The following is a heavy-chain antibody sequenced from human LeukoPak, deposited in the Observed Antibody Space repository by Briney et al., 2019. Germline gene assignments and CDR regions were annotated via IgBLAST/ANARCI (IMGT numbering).Heavy chain of an antibody. CDR3: ARVGGYYFDY. CDR1: GFTFTTVW. CDR2: IKQDGSEK. D-gene: IGHD5-12*01. J-gene: IGHJ4*02. Sequence: PGGSLRLSCATSGFTFTTVWMSWVRQAPGKGLEWVANIKQDGSEKYYVDSVKGRFTISRDNAKNSLYLQMNSLRAEDTAVYYCARVGGYYFDYWGQGTLVTVSS. V-gene: IGHV3-7*04.